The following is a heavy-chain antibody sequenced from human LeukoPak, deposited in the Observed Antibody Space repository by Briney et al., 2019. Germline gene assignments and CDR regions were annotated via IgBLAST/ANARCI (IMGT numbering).Heavy chain of an antibody. CDR3: ARGHYDVLAASYKWTPDY. CDR1: GFTFNTVN. J-gene: IGHJ4*02. V-gene: IGHV3-21*01. CDR2: ITSGGDYI. Sequence: PGGSLRLSCAASGFTFNTVNMNWVRQAPGKGLEWVSSITSGGDYIYYADSVKGRFTTSRDNAKNSLSLQLNSLRVEDTAVYYCARGHYDVLAASYKWTPDYWGQGTLVTVSS. D-gene: IGHD3-9*01.